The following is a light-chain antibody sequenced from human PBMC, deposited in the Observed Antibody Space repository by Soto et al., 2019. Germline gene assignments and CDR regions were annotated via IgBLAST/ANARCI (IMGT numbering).Light chain of an antibody. CDR1: QSVGSY. CDR3: QQRSSWPT. Sequence: EIVLTQSPPTLSLSPGETATLSCRASQSVGSYLAWYQQKPGQAPRLLIYDASNRATGIPARFSGSVSGTDFTLTISSLETEDFAVYYCQQRSSWPTFGQGTKLEI. J-gene: IGKJ2*01. CDR2: DAS. V-gene: IGKV3-11*01.